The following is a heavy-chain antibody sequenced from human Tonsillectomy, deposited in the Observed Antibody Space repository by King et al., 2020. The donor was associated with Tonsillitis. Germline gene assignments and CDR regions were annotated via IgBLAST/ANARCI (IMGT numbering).Heavy chain of an antibody. V-gene: IGHV4-34*01. CDR2: INHSGST. D-gene: IGHD6-19*01. Sequence: VQLQQWGAGLLKPSETLSLTCAVYGGSFSGYYWSWIRQSPGKGREWIGEINHSGSTNNNPSLKSRVTISVDTSKNQFSLKLRSVTAADTAVYYCARGPYSSFHYYYMDVWGTGTTVTVSS. CDR1: GGSFSGYY. J-gene: IGHJ6*03. CDR3: ARGPYSSFHYYYMDV.